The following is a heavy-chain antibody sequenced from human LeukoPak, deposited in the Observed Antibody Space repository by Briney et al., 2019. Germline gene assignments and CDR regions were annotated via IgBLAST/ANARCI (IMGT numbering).Heavy chain of an antibody. CDR1: GDSFYSGSSA. Sequence: SQTLSLTCAVSGDSFYSGSSAWRWIRQSPSRGLEWLGRTYYRSKLNHDYAESVKSPITINPDTSKNEFSLQLNSVTPEDTAVYYCARNLRPDFDYWGQGTLVTVSS. V-gene: IGHV6-1*01. CDR2: TYYRSKLNH. CDR3: ARNLRPDFDY. J-gene: IGHJ4*02.